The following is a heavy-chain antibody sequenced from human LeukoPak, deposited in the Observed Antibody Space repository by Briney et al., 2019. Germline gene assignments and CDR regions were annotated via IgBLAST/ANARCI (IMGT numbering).Heavy chain of an antibody. V-gene: IGHV4-34*01. CDR3: ARGTYIVGLPDAFDI. CDR2: INHSGST. D-gene: IGHD1-26*01. CDR1: GGSFSGYY. Sequence: PSETLSLTCAVYGGSFSGYYWSWIRQPPGKGLEWIGEINHSGSTNYNPSLKSRVTISVDTSKNQFSLKLSSVTAEDTAVYYCARGTYIVGLPDAFDIWGQGTMVTVSS. J-gene: IGHJ3*02.